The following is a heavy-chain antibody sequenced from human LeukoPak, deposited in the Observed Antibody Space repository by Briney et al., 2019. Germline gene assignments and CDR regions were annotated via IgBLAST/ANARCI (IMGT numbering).Heavy chain of an antibody. CDR2: IYSGGST. Sequence: GRSLRLSCAASGFTVSSNYMSWVRQAPGKGLEWVSVIYSGGSTYYADSVKGRFTISRDNSKNTLYLQMNSLRAEDTAVYYCARDYGGNSNKVLDYWGQGTLVTVSS. CDR1: GFTVSSNY. J-gene: IGHJ4*02. D-gene: IGHD4-23*01. CDR3: ARDYGGNSNKVLDY. V-gene: IGHV3-66*01.